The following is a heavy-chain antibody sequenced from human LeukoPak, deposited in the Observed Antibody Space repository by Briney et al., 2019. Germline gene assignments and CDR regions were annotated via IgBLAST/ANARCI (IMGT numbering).Heavy chain of an antibody. CDR3: ARHDAGIAARPFDN. D-gene: IGHD6-6*01. V-gene: IGHV4-4*09. CDR1: GGSISTYY. Sequence: SETLSLTCTVSGGSISTYYWSWIRRPPGKGLEWIAYVHASGPTNYNPSLKSRITISVDTSKNQFSLKLSSVTAADTAVYYCARHDAGIAARPFDNWGQGTLVTVSS. J-gene: IGHJ4*02. CDR2: VHASGPT.